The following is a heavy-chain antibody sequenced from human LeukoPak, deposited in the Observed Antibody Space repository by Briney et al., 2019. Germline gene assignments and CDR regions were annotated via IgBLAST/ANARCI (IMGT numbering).Heavy chain of an antibody. Sequence: GGSLRLSCAASGFTFSSYSMNWVRQAPGKGLEWVSSISSSSSYIYYADSVKGRFTISRDNAKNSLYLQMNSLRAEDTAVYYCAKDLLEMATIHDDYWGQGTLVTVSS. J-gene: IGHJ4*02. CDR1: GFTFSSYS. V-gene: IGHV3-21*01. CDR2: ISSSSSYI. D-gene: IGHD5-24*01. CDR3: AKDLLEMATIHDDY.